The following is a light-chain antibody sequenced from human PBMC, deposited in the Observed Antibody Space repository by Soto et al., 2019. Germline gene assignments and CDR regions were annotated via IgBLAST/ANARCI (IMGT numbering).Light chain of an antibody. V-gene: IGLV2-14*01. CDR3: SSYTDSSNYV. Sequence: QSVLTQPASVSGSPGQSITTSCTGTSSDLAIYNYVSWYQQQPGKAPKLMIYQVTNRPSGVSNRFSGSRSGNTASPTISGLQAEDEADYYCSSYTDSSNYVFGTGTKVTVL. J-gene: IGLJ1*01. CDR1: SSDLAIYNY. CDR2: QVT.